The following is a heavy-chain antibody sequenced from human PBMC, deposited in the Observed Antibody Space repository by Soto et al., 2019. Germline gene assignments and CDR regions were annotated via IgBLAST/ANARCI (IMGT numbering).Heavy chain of an antibody. CDR3: ARVGGLHLGELSLIPPDNWFDP. V-gene: IGHV1-46*01. Sequence: ASVKVSCKASGYTFTSYYMHWVRQAPGQGLEWMGRINPIGGSTSYAQKFQGRVTMTRDTSTSTVYMELSSLRSEDTAVYYCARVGGLHLGELSLIPPDNWFDPWGQGTLVTVSS. D-gene: IGHD3-16*02. J-gene: IGHJ5*02. CDR2: INPIGGST. CDR1: GYTFTSYY.